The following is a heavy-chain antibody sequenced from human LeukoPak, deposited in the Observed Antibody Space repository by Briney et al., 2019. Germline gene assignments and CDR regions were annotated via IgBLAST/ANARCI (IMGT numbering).Heavy chain of an antibody. CDR3: ARGKGTRKWELLI. D-gene: IGHD1-26*01. CDR1: GGTFSSYA. J-gene: IGHJ4*02. V-gene: IGHV1-8*02. CDR2: MNPNSGNT. Sequence: GASVKVSCKASGGTFSSYAISWVRQAPGQGLEWMGWMNPNSGNTGYAQKFQGRVTMTRNTSISTAYMELSSLRSEDTAVYYCARGKGTRKWELLIWGQGTLVTVSS.